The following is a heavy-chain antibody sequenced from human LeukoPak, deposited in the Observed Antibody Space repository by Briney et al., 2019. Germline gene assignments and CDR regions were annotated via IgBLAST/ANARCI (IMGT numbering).Heavy chain of an antibody. D-gene: IGHD3-9*01. J-gene: IGHJ4*02. V-gene: IGHV4-59*08. CDR2: IYYSGST. Sequence: SETLSLTCTVSGGSISSYYWSWIRQPPGKGLEWIGYIYYSGSTNYNPSLKSRVTISVDTSKNQFSLKLSSVTAADTAVYYCARSRYYDILTCYYMPYYFDYWGQGTLVTVSS. CDR1: GGSISSYY. CDR3: ARSRYYDILTCYYMPYYFDY.